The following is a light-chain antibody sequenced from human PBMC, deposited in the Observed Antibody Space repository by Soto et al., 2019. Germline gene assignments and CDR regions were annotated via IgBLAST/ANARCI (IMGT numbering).Light chain of an antibody. CDR3: MQRIDFPYT. V-gene: IGKV2-40*01. J-gene: IGKJ2*01. CDR1: QSLVDSDDGNPY. Sequence: DLVMTQTPLSLHVTPGEPASISCRSSQSLVDSDDGNPYLDWYLQKPGQSPQLLIYTVSYRASGVPDRFSGSGSGTDFTLKISRVEAEDVGVYYCMQRIDFPYTVGQGTKMEIK. CDR2: TVS.